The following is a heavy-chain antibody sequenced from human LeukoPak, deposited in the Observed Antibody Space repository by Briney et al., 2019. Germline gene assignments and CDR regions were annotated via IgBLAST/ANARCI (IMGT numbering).Heavy chain of an antibody. V-gene: IGHV3-23*01. CDR1: GFTFSSYA. CDR2: ISGSGGST. CDR3: AKERDSSGWHAPHFQH. J-gene: IGHJ1*01. D-gene: IGHD6-19*01. Sequence: PGGSLRLSCAASGFTFSSYAMSWVRQAPGKGLEWVSAISGSGGSTYYADSVKGRFTISRDNSKNTLYLQMNSLRAEDTAVYYCAKERDSSGWHAPHFQHWGQGTLVTVSS.